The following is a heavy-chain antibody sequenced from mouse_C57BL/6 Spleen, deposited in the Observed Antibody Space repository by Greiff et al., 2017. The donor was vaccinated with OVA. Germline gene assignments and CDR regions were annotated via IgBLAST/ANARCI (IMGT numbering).Heavy chain of an antibody. D-gene: IGHD2-3*01. CDR1: GYAFSSYW. Sequence: VQLQQSGAELVKPGASVKISCKASGYAFSSYWMNWVKQRPGKGLEWIGQIYPGDGDTNYNGKFKGKATLTADKSSSTAYMQLSSLTSEDSAVYFCARSSYDGYEDYWGQGTTLTVSS. J-gene: IGHJ2*01. V-gene: IGHV1-80*01. CDR2: IYPGDGDT. CDR3: ARSSYDGYEDY.